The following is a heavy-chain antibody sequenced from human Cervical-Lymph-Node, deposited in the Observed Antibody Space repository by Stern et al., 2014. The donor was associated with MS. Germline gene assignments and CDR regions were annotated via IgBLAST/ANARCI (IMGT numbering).Heavy chain of an antibody. Sequence: EVQLVQSGGGLVQPGGSLRLSCAASGFNFSNYWMHWVRQAPGKGLVWVSRINSDGINIKYADSVKGRFIFSRDNAKNTLYLRMNSLRAEDTAVYYCASRVEGATLSYWGQGTLVTVSS. J-gene: IGHJ4*02. CDR2: INSDGINI. CDR1: GFNFSNYW. V-gene: IGHV3-74*01. CDR3: ASRVEGATLSY. D-gene: IGHD1-26*01.